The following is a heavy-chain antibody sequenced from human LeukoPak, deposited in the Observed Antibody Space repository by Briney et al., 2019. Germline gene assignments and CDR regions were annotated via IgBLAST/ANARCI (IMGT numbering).Heavy chain of an antibody. CDR1: GFNFNNYA. Sequence: GRSLRLSCAGSGFNFNNYAMHWVRQAPGMGLEWVSGISWNSGDKAYADSVKGRFTISRDNVKNSLYLQMNSLRVDDTAFYYCAKANSNWYFDLWDRGTLVSVSS. J-gene: IGHJ2*01. CDR3: AKANSNWYFDL. CDR2: ISWNSGDK. V-gene: IGHV3-9*01.